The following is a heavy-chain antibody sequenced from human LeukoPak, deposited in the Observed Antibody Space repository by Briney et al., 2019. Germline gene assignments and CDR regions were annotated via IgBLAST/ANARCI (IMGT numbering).Heavy chain of an antibody. D-gene: IGHD5-24*01. V-gene: IGHV3-21*01. J-gene: IGHJ4*02. CDR3: ARGSDLEGSFDY. CDR2: ISTISTYI. CDR1: RFTFSSYN. Sequence: PGGSLRLSCAASRFTFSSYNMNWVRQAPGKGLEWVSSISTISTYIYYADSVKGRLTISRDNAKNSLYLQMNSLRAEDTALYYCARGSDLEGSFDYWGQGTLVTVSS.